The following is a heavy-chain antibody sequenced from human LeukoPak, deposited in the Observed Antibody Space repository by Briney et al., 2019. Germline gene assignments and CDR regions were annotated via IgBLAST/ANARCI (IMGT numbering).Heavy chain of an antibody. Sequence: SGPTLVKPTQTLTLTCTFSGFSLSTSGVGVGWIRQPPGKALEWLALIYWNDDKRYSPSLKSRLTITKDTSKNQAVLTMTNMDPVDTATYYCAHSEWDCSSTSCYYYYGMDVWGQGTTVTVSS. D-gene: IGHD2-2*01. J-gene: IGHJ6*02. V-gene: IGHV2-5*01. CDR2: IYWNDDK. CDR3: AHSEWDCSSTSCYYYYGMDV. CDR1: GFSLSTSGVG.